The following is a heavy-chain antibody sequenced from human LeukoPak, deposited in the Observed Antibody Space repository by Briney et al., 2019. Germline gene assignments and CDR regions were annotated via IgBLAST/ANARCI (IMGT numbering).Heavy chain of an antibody. V-gene: IGHV1-2*02. D-gene: IGHD1-14*01. J-gene: IGHJ4*02. CDR3: TLYNY. CDR2: INPNSGTT. Sequence: ASLKVSCKASGYTFTGNYLHWVRQAPGQGPEWLGWINPNSGTTNYAQRFQGRVTMTRDTSVSTAYMELSSLRSEDMAVYYCTLYNYWGQGTLVTVSS. CDR1: GYTFTGNY.